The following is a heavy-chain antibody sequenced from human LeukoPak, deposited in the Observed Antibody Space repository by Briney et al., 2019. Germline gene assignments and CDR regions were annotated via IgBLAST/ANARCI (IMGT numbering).Heavy chain of an antibody. D-gene: IGHD3-10*01. J-gene: IGHJ6*02. Sequence: GASVKVSCKASGCTFTSYGISWVRQAPGQGLEWLGWISAYNGNTNYAQKLQGRVTMTTDTSTSTAYMELRSLRSDDTAVYYCARDDRNYASGSKNYYYYGMDVWGQGTTVTVSS. CDR3: ARDDRNYASGSKNYYYYGMDV. CDR2: ISAYNGNT. CDR1: GCTFTSYG. V-gene: IGHV1-18*01.